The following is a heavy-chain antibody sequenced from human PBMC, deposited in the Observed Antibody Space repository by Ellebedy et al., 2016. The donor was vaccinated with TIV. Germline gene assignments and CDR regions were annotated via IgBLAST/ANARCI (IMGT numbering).Heavy chain of an antibody. Sequence: PGGSLRLSCVASGLTFSSHAMSWVRLAPGKGLEWVTLISYDGTTKYNADSVRGRFTISRDISKNTVYLQMNNLRGDDTALYYCATSAVGHSHGYYFDYWGQGTLVTVSA. CDR2: ISYDGTTK. V-gene: IGHV3-30*03. CDR1: GLTFSSHA. J-gene: IGHJ4*02. D-gene: IGHD3-22*01. CDR3: ATSAVGHSHGYYFDY.